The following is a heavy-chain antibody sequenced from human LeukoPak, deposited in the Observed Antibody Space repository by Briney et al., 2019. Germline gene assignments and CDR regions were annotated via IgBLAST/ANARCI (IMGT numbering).Heavy chain of an antibody. CDR2: INSDGSST. CDR1: GFTFTNYW. D-gene: IGHD3-10*01. CDR3: TRGFGSGSSLPFDY. J-gene: IGHJ4*02. V-gene: IGHV3-74*01. Sequence: GALRLSCAASGFTFTNYWMHWVRQAPGKGLVWVSHINSDGSSTIYADSVRGRFTISRDNAKNTLYLQMNSLRAEDTALYYCTRGFGSGSSLPFDYWGQGTLVTVSS.